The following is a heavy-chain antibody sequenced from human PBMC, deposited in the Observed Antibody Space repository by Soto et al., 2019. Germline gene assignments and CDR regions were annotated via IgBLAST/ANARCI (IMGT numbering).Heavy chain of an antibody. CDR3: AKERLGRGIDY. CDR2: VNNGGGGT. CDR1: GFTFSNYA. V-gene: IGHV3-23*01. J-gene: IGHJ4*02. D-gene: IGHD3-10*01. Sequence: EVLLLDSGGGLVQPGGSLRLSCAASGFTFSNYAMTWVRQAPGTGPEWISTVNNGGGGTYYADSVKGRFTISRDNSKNTLYLQVSSLRAEDTAVYYCAKERLGRGIDYWGPGILVTVSS.